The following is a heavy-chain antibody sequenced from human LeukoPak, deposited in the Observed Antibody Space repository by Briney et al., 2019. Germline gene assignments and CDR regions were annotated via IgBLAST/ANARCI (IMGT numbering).Heavy chain of an antibody. CDR3: ARVESLPDNWFDP. J-gene: IGHJ5*02. CDR2: LYYSGRT. Sequence: SETLSLTCSVSGGSMSSSSHYWGWVRQPPGKELQWIGSLYYSGRTFYTPSLESRVTISVDTSKNQFSLKLSSVTAADTAVYYCARVESLPDNWFDPWGQGTLVTVSS. V-gene: IGHV4-39*07. CDR1: GGSMSSSSHY. D-gene: IGHD3-3*01.